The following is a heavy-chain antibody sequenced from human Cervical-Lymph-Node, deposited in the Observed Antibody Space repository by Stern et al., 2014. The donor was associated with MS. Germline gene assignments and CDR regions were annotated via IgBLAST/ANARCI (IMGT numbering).Heavy chain of an antibody. CDR1: GYKFSIYW. J-gene: IGHJ4*02. CDR3: ARQTTAWASDV. D-gene: IGHD1-14*01. Sequence: EDQLVESGAELIRPGESLKISCKGSGYKFSIYWIAWVRQMPGKVLEWMGIIHPGDSGTRYSPSFQGQVTMSADKSTSTAYLHWSSLNASDTAMYFCARQTTAWASDVWGQGTLVTVSS. V-gene: IGHV5-51*01. CDR2: IHPGDSGT.